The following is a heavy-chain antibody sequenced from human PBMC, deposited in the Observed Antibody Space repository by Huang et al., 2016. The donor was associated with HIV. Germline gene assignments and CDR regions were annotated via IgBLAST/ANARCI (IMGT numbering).Heavy chain of an antibody. CDR3: ARGKFDILTGWDDTYYFDH. V-gene: IGHV3-48*01. J-gene: IGHJ4*02. Sequence: EIHLVESGGGLVQPGGSLRLSCVVSGFTFNVYSMEWVRQAPGKGLEWLSLSSISRGSTHYADSVKGRFTISRDIAKNSLYLQMNRLRPEDTAVYYCARGKFDILTGWDDTYYFDHWGQGTLVTVSS. CDR2: SSISRGST. CDR1: GFTFNVYS. D-gene: IGHD3-9*01.